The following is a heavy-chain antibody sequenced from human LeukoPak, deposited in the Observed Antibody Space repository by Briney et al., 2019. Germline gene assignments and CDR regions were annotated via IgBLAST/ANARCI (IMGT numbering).Heavy chain of an antibody. CDR2: IWYDGSNK. Sequence: PGGSLRLSCAASGSTFSSYGMHWVRQAPGKGLEWVAVIWYDGSNKYYADSVKGRFTISRDNSKNTLYLQMNSLRAEDTAVYYCAREACSSTSCPSYYYYGMDVRGQGTTVTVSS. CDR3: AREACSSTSCPSYYYYGMDV. CDR1: GSTFSSYG. D-gene: IGHD2-2*01. J-gene: IGHJ6*02. V-gene: IGHV3-33*01.